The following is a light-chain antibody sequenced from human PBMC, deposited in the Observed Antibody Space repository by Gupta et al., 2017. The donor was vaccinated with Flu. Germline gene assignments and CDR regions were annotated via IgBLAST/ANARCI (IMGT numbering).Light chain of an antibody. CDR3: CSYAGSDTYV. J-gene: IGLJ1*01. V-gene: IGLV2-23*01. Sequence: QSALTQPASVSGSPGQSITISCPGTSSDVGSYNLVSWYQQHPGKAPKLMIYEGSKRPSGVSNRFSGSKSGNTASLTISGLQAEDDADYYCCSYAGSDTYVFGTGTKVTVL. CDR2: EGS. CDR1: SSDVGSYNL.